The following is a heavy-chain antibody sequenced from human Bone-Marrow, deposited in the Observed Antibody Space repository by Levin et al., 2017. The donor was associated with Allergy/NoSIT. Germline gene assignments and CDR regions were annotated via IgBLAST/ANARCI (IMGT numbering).Heavy chain of an antibody. V-gene: IGHV3-30*03. D-gene: IGHD2-8*02. J-gene: IGHJ3*02. CDR3: ARGIIGDVRVAHKEAFDI. Sequence: GGSLRLSCAASGFTFNLHGMHWVRQAPGKGLEWVSFISYNGDNKYFTDSVKGRFTISRDNAKNSLTLQMNSLRAEDTAVYYCARGIIGDVRVAHKEAFDIWGQGTMVSVSS. CDR1: GFTFNLHG. CDR2: ISYNGDNK.